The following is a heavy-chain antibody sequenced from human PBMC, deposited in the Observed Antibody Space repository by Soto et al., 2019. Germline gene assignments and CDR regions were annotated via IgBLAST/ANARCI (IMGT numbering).Heavy chain of an antibody. CDR3: AKDRSIAAAGTLWFDP. CDR1: GFIFSSYG. Sequence: GGSLRLSCAASGFIFSSYGMHWVRQAPGKGLEWVAVISYDGSNKYYADSVKGRFTISRDNSKNTLYLQMNSLRAEDTAVYYCAKDRSIAAAGTLWFDPWGQGTLVTVSS. D-gene: IGHD6-13*01. V-gene: IGHV3-30*18. J-gene: IGHJ5*02. CDR2: ISYDGSNK.